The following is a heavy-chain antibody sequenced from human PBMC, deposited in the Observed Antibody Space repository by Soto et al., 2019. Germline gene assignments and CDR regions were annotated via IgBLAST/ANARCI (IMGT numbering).Heavy chain of an antibody. CDR2: VYSSGTT. Sequence: QVQLQESGPGLVEPSETLSLTCSVSGGSINSYWWSWIRQPAGQGLEWIGRVYSSGTTDYNPSLNSRATLSVETSKSQFSLKLSSVTAADTAVDYCARDIGSYAYGEGYWGQGIQVTVSS. CDR1: GGSINSYW. D-gene: IGHD3-10*01. J-gene: IGHJ4*02. CDR3: ARDIGSYAYGEGY. V-gene: IGHV4-4*07.